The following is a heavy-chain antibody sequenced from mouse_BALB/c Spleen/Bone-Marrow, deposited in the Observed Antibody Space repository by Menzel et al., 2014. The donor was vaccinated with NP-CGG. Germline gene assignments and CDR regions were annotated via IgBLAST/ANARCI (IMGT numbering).Heavy chain of an antibody. V-gene: IGHV1-7*01. CDR3: ARARDSYDSMAY. J-gene: IGHJ3*01. D-gene: IGHD2-12*01. Sequence: VQLQQSGAELVKPGASVKMSCKASGYTFTSYLMHWVKQRPGQGLEWIGYINPSTGYTEYNQKFKDKATLTADKSSSTAYVQLHSMTLTYDAVYYCARARDSYDSMAYWGQGTPLTVSS. CDR2: INPSTGYT. CDR1: GYTFTSYL.